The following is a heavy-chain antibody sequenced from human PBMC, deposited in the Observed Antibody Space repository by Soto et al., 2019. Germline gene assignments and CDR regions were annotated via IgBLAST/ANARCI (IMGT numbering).Heavy chain of an antibody. CDR1: GFTFSSYE. CDR2: ISSSGSTI. Sequence: EVQLVESGGGLVQPGGSLRLSCAASGFTFSSYEMNWVRQAPGKGLEWVSYISSSGSTIYYADSVKGRFTISRDNAKNSLYLKMNSLRAEDTAVYYCARDRGYYDSSVYDYWGQGTLVTVSS. J-gene: IGHJ4*02. D-gene: IGHD3-22*01. CDR3: ARDRGYYDSSVYDY. V-gene: IGHV3-48*03.